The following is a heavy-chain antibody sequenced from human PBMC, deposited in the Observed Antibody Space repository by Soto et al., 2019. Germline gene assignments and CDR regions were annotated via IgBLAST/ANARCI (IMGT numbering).Heavy chain of an antibody. D-gene: IGHD3-22*01. CDR2: ILPRLGLT. V-gene: IGHV1-69*01. CDR1: GGTFGNYG. J-gene: IGHJ4*02. Sequence: QVQLVQSGAEVKKPGSSVKVSCKASGGTFGNYGISGVRQAPGQGLEWMGGILPRLGLTKSAQRFQGRVTFTADESTNTAYMELSSLRSEDTAVFYCARDRYYDDSGLYYESADWGQGTLVTVSS. CDR3: ARDRYYDDSGLYYESAD.